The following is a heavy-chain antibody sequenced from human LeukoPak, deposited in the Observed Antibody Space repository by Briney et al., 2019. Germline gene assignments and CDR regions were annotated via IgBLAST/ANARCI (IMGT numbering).Heavy chain of an antibody. CDR1: GFTFSSYS. CDR3: ARVMGMYSSSWPFDY. CDR2: FTSRSRSI. J-gene: IGHJ4*02. D-gene: IGHD6-13*01. V-gene: IGHV3-48*01. Sequence: GGSMRLSCAASGFTFSSYSMTWVRQAPGKGLEWVSSFTSRSRSIYYADSVKGRFTISRDNAKNSLYLQMNSLRAEDTAVYYCARVMGMYSSSWPFDYWGQGTLVTVSS.